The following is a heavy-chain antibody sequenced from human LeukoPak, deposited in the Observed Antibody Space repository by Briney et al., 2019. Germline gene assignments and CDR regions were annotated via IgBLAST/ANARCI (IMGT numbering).Heavy chain of an antibody. D-gene: IGHD1-1*01. J-gene: IGHJ4*02. CDR1: GGAFSSYA. CDR3: ARDSTGTTWQLDY. CDR2: LIPMFRTP. V-gene: IGHV1-69*05. Sequence: ASVKVSCKAAGGAFSSYAFSWVRQAPGQGLEWMGGLIPMFRTPNYAQKFLGRVTITTDESTSTAYMELTSLGADDTAVYYRARDSTGTTWQLDYWGQGTLVTVSS.